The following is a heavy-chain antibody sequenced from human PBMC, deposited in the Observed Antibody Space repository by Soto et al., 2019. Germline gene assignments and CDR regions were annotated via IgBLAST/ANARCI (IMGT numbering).Heavy chain of an antibody. CDR2: IYHSGST. CDR3: ARGADFWSGFFDY. V-gene: IGHV4-4*02. J-gene: IGHJ4*02. D-gene: IGHD3-3*01. CDR1: SGSISSSDW. Sequence: SETLSLTCTVSSGSISSSDWWSWVRQPPGQGLEWIGEIYHSGSTNYNPSLKSRVTISVDKSKNQFSLKLSSVTAADTAVYFCARGADFWSGFFDYWGQGTQVT.